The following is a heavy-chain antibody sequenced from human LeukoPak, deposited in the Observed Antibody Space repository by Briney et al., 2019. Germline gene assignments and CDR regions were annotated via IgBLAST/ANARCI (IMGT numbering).Heavy chain of an antibody. CDR1: GFIFSSYE. J-gene: IGHJ4*02. V-gene: IGHV3-48*03. CDR2: ISSSGTTI. D-gene: IGHD3-10*01. CDR3: ARGPMVRGVFIRRSKSGYLDN. Sequence: QPGGSLRLSCAASGFIFSSYEMNWVRQAPGKGLEWVSYISSSGTTIYYADSVKGRFTISRDNAKNSLYLQMDSLRAEDTAVYYCARGPMVRGVFIRRSKSGYLDNWGQGTLVTVSS.